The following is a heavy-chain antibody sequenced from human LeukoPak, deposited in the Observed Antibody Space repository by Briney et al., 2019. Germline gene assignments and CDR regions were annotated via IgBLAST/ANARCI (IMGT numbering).Heavy chain of an antibody. V-gene: IGHV3-7*04. CDR3: ARDRALFDP. CDR1: GFTFSNYW. J-gene: IGHJ5*02. D-gene: IGHD3-10*01. CDR2: IKQDGSEK. Sequence: GGSLRLSCAASGFTFSNYWMSWGRQAPGKGLEWVANIKQDGSEKYYVDSVKGRFTISRDNAENSLYLQMNSLRAEDTAVYYCARDRALFDPWGQGTLVTVSS.